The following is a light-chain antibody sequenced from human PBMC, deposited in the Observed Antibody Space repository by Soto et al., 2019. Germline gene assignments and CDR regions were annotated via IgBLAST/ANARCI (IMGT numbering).Light chain of an antibody. CDR3: LQFGTSPPAFT. Sequence: ESMLTQSPGTLSLSPGERATLSCRASQSVDSRFLTWYQQKPGQTPRLLIYGTSIRATGIPDRFSGSGSGTDFTLIISRVEPEDSAVYYYLQFGTSPPAFTFGQGTKLEI. J-gene: IGKJ2*01. V-gene: IGKV3-20*01. CDR2: GTS. CDR1: QSVDSRF.